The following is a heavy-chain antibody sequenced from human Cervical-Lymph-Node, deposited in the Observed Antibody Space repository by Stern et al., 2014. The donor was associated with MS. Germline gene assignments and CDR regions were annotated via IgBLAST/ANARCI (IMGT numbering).Heavy chain of an antibody. CDR1: GFSFSRYA. CDR3: ASAYSSSHYYFDY. CDR2: MWYDGSNP. D-gene: IGHD6-13*01. V-gene: IGHV3-33*01. Sequence: VQLVESGGGVVQPGRSLRLSCAASGFSFSRYAMNWVRQAPGKGLARVALMWYDGSNPYYADSVTVRYTISRDNFKNTLYLQMNSLRAEDTAVYYCASAYSSSHYYFDYWGQGTLVTVSS. J-gene: IGHJ4*02.